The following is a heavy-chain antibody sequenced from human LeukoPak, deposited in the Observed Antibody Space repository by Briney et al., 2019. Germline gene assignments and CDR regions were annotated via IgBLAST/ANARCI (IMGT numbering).Heavy chain of an antibody. CDR3: TTKVIRGNSGDDYDD. CDR2: ISSDGNDE. CDR1: GVTFSSYG. Sequence: GGSLRLSCAASGVTFSSYGMHWVRQAPGKGLEWVALISSDGNDELYGDSVKGRFTISRDGSKSTLYLQMNSLRAEDTAVYYCTTKVIRGNSGDDYDDWGQGTLVTVSS. J-gene: IGHJ4*02. V-gene: IGHV3-30*03. D-gene: IGHD5-12*01.